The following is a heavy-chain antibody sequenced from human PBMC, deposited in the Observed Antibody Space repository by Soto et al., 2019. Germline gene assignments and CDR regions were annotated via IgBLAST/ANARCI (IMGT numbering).Heavy chain of an antibody. J-gene: IGHJ4*02. V-gene: IGHV1-8*01. D-gene: IGHD6-25*01. CDR1: GYTFTTYD. Sequence: QVQLVQSGAEVKKPGASVKVSCKASGYTFTTYDIHWVRQATGQGLEWMGGMSPHNGNTGFAQKFRGRVTIDRNTSISTAYMERSGLGSEDTAVYYCARRIERSGPHYFASWGQGTLVTVSS. CDR3: ARRIERSGPHYFAS. CDR2: MSPHNGNT.